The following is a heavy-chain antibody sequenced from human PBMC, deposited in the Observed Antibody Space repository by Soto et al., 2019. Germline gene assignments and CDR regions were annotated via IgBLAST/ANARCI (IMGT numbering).Heavy chain of an antibody. Sequence: QLQLQESGPGLVKPSETLSLTCTVSGGSIGSSSYYWGWIRQPPGKGLEWIGSMYYSGNSYYNPSLKSRVTISVDTSKNQFSLKLTSVTAADTAVYYCARPSTVGAMSYWNFDLWGRGTQVTVSS. J-gene: IGHJ2*01. V-gene: IGHV4-39*01. CDR3: ARPSTVGAMSYWNFDL. D-gene: IGHD1-26*01. CDR2: MYYSGNS. CDR1: GGSIGSSSYY.